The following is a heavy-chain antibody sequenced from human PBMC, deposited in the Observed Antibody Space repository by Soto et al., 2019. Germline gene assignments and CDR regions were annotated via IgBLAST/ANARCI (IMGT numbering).Heavy chain of an antibody. Sequence: QVQLLQSGAEVKKPGASVKVSCKVSGHTLTELSMHWVRQAPGRGLEWMGGFDPEDGETIFAQKFQGRVTMTEDTSTDSTYMELTILRSEDTAVYYCAAGGTRWLPSPVDYWGQGTLVTISS. CDR1: GHTLTELS. CDR2: FDPEDGET. J-gene: IGHJ4*02. CDR3: AAGGTRWLPSPVDY. D-gene: IGHD1-1*01. V-gene: IGHV1-24*01.